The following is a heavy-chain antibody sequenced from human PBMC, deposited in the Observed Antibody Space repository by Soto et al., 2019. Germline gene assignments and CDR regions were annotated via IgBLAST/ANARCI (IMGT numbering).Heavy chain of an antibody. CDR2: IYYSVST. J-gene: IGHJ4*02. V-gene: IGHV4-39*01. Sequence: SETLSLTCAVSGGSTSSSSYYWGWIRKPPGKGLEWIGSIYYSVSTYFTPSLQSRVAISVDTSKNQFSLKLNSVTAADTAVYYCARRTVNIRTFYSGLKTHCFDYWGQGTLVTVSS. CDR1: GGSTSSSSYY. D-gene: IGHD6-19*01. CDR3: ARRTVNIRTFYSGLKTHCFDY.